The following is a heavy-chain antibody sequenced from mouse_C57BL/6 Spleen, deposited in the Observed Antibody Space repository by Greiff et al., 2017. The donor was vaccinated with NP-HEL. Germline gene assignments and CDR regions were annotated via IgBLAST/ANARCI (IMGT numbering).Heavy chain of an antibody. CDR2: IYPGAGDT. J-gene: IGHJ3*01. V-gene: IGHV1-82*01. CDR3: ARGEFPNCSWCAY. CDR1: GYAFSSSW. Sequence: LQESGPELVKPGASVKISCKASGYAFSSSWMNWVKQRPGKGLEWIGRIYPGAGDTNYNGKFKGKATLTADKSSSTAYMQLSSLTSEDSAVYFCARGEFPNCSWCAYWGQGTLVTVSA.